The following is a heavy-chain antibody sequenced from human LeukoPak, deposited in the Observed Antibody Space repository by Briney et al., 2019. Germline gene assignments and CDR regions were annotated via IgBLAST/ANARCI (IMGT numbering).Heavy chain of an antibody. J-gene: IGHJ6*02. CDR3: ARAAWGSARMDV. Sequence: SETLSLTCTVSGGSIYSGDYFWTWIRQSPGKGLEWVGYIYYSGSTYFKLSLKSRATILLDPSKNQFSLNLTSVTAADTAVYYCARAAWGSARMDVWGQGTTVTVSS. CDR2: IYYSGST. D-gene: IGHD7-27*01. CDR1: GGSIYSGDYF. V-gene: IGHV4-30-4*01.